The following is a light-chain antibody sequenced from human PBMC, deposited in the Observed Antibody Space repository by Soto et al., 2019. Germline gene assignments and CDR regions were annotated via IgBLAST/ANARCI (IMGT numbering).Light chain of an antibody. V-gene: IGKV3-11*01. J-gene: IGKJ5*01. CDR3: HQRYNWPRVT. Sequence: EIVLTQSPATLSLSPGERVTLSCRASQSVSNSLSWYQQKPGQPLRLLIYDVSNGATGIPAMFSGSGSGTDFTLTITSLEPEDFAVYFCHQRYNWPRVTFGQGTRLEIK. CDR1: QSVSNS. CDR2: DVS.